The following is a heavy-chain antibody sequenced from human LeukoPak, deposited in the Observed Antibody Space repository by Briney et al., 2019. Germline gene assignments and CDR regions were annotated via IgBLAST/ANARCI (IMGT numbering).Heavy chain of an antibody. CDR2: TYYSGST. CDR1: GGSISSSSYY. Sequence: SETLPLTCTVSGGSISSSSYYWGWIRQPPGKGLEWIGSTYYSGSTYYNPSLKSRVTISVDTSKNQFSLKLSSVTAADTAVYYCARNQLAAAFDYWGQGTLVTVSS. D-gene: IGHD6-13*01. V-gene: IGHV4-39*07. CDR3: ARNQLAAAFDY. J-gene: IGHJ4*02.